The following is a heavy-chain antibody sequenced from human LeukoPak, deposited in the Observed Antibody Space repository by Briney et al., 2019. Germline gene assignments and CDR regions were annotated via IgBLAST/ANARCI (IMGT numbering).Heavy chain of an antibody. V-gene: IGHV3-13*03. CDR2: IGTAGDT. Sequence: GGSLRLSCAACGFTFSSYDMHWVRQATGKGLEWVSAIGTAGDTYYPGSVKGQFTISRENAKNSLYLQMNSLRAGDTAVYYCATTLAAPDSSLDSGWGQGTLVTVSS. CDR1: GFTFSSYD. J-gene: IGHJ4*02. D-gene: IGHD6-6*01. CDR3: ATTLAAPDSSLDSG.